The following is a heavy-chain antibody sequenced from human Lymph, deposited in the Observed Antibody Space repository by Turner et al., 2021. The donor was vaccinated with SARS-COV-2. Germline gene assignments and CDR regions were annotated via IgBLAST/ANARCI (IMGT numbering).Heavy chain of an antibody. CDR2: ISGNNENT. Sequence: VQLVQSGAEVKKPGASVKVSCRASGYTFTNYGSSWVRPAPGEGLERVGWISGNNENTNYAQKLQGRVTMTTDTSTSTAYMELRSLRSDDTAVYYCARSNFDWLFSPDWFDPWGQGTLVIVSS. J-gene: IGHJ5*02. CDR3: ARSNFDWLFSPDWFDP. D-gene: IGHD3-9*01. CDR1: GYTFTNYG. V-gene: IGHV1-18*01.